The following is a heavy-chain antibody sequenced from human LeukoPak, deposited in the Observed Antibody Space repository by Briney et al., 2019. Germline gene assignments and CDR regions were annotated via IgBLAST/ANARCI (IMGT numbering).Heavy chain of an antibody. CDR2: IRSKANSYAT. J-gene: IGHJ4*02. CDR1: GFTFSGSA. CDR3: FHYDYVWGSYRPRDY. V-gene: IGHV3-73*01. Sequence: GGSLRLSCAASGFTFSGSAMHWVRQASGKGLEWVGRIRSKANSYATAYAASVKGRFTISRDDSKNTAYLQMNSLKTEDTAVNYFFHYDYVWGSYRPRDYWGQGTLVTVSS. D-gene: IGHD3-16*02.